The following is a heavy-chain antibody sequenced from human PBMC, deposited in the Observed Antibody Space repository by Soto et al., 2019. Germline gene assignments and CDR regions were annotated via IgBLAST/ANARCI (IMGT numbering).Heavy chain of an antibody. V-gene: IGHV1-8*01. CDR2: MNPNSGNT. CDR1: GYTFTSYD. CDR3: AIGIKYGDYSRWFDP. J-gene: IGHJ5*02. D-gene: IGHD4-17*01. Sequence: ASVKVSCKASGYTFTSYDINWVRQATGQGFECLGWMNPNSGNTGYVKKFQGRVTMTRDTSMSTAYMELSSLRSEDTAVYYCAIGIKYGDYSRWFDPPGPATLVTVSS.